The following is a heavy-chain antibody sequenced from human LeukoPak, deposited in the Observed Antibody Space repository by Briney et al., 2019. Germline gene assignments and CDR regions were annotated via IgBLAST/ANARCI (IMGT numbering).Heavy chain of an antibody. CDR3: AKGIAAAGSKFDY. V-gene: IGHV4-59*01. CDR1: GGSISSYY. D-gene: IGHD6-13*01. J-gene: IGHJ4*02. CDR2: IYYSGTT. Sequence: PSETLSLTCTVSGGSISSYYWSWIRQPPGKGLEWIGNIYYSGTTNYNPSLKSRVTISVDASKNQFSLKLTSVTAADTAVYYCAKGIAAAGSKFDYWGQGTLVTVSS.